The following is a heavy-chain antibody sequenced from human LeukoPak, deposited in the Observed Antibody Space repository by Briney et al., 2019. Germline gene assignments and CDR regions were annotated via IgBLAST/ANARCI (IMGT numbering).Heavy chain of an antibody. J-gene: IGHJ4*02. V-gene: IGHV3-23*01. Sequence: PGGSLRLSCAASGFTFSSYAMSWVRQAPGKGLEWVSTIIDSGNSIYYADSAEGRFTISRDNSKNTLYLQTNSLRAGDTAVYYCAKDPIFSGSYGVFDYWGLGTLVTVSS. CDR1: GFTFSSYA. CDR3: AKDPIFSGSYGVFDY. D-gene: IGHD1-26*01. CDR2: IIDSGNSI.